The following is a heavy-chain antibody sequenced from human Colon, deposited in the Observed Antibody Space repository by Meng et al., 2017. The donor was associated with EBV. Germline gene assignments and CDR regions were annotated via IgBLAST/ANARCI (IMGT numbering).Heavy chain of an antibody. V-gene: IGHV4-31*03. CDR3: ARASYGSGSPLGESWFDP. CDR1: GCSISSGGYY. Sequence: QVQPQESGPGLVKPSQTLSLTCTVSGCSISSGGYYWSWIRQHPGKGLEWIGYIHSSGSTYYNPSLRSRLTISVDTSKNQFSLKLSSVTAADTAVYYCARASYGSGSPLGESWFDPWGQGTLVTVSS. D-gene: IGHD3-10*01. CDR2: IHSSGST. J-gene: IGHJ5*02.